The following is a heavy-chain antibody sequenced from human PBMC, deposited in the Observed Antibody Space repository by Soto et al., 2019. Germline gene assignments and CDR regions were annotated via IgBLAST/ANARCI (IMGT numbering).Heavy chain of an antibody. D-gene: IGHD3-16*01. J-gene: IGHJ5*02. CDR3: ARLEPQRLGGWFDP. Sequence: PGGSLRRPCASSGLPFSSYRMHLVRQAPGKGLEWVAVIWYDGSNKYYADSVKGRFTISRDNSKNTLYLQMNSLRAEDTAVDDCARLEPQRLGGWFDPWGQGTLVTFSS. CDR2: IWYDGSNK. V-gene: IGHV3-33*01. CDR1: GLPFSSYR.